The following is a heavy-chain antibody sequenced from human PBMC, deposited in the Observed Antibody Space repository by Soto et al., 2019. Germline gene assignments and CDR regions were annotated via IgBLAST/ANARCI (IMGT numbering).Heavy chain of an antibody. Sequence: PSETLSLTCAVSGGSISSGGYSWSWIRQPPGKGLEWIGDIYHSGSTYYNPSLKSRVTISVDRSKNQFSLKLSSVTAADTAVYYCARRYAVAGLLYFDYWGQGTLVTVSS. CDR3: ARRYAVAGLLYFDY. V-gene: IGHV4-30-2*01. J-gene: IGHJ4*02. CDR1: GGSISSGGYS. CDR2: IYHSGST. D-gene: IGHD1-26*01.